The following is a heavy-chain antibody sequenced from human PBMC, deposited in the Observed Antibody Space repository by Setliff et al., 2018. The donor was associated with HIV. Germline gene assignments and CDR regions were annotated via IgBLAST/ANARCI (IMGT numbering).Heavy chain of an antibody. D-gene: IGHD2-2*01. CDR2: IYYSGTT. Sequence: PSETLSLTCTVSGDSISSGGYYWSWIRQHPEKGLEWIGYIYYSGTTYYNPSLKSRVTILLDTSKNQFSLKVSSVTAADTAVYFCARGTRSSVNWFDPWGQGTLVTVS. J-gene: IGHJ5*02. CDR3: ARGTRSSVNWFDP. V-gene: IGHV4-31*03. CDR1: GDSISSGGYY.